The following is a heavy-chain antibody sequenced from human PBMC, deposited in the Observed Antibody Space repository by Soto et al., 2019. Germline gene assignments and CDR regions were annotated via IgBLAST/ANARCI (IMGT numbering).Heavy chain of an antibody. V-gene: IGHV1-3*01. CDR1: GYTFTSYA. D-gene: IGHD2-2*03. Sequence: ASVKVSCKASGYTFTSYAMHWVRQAPGQRLEWMGWINAGNGNTKYSQKFQGRVTITRDTSASTAYMELSSLRSEDTAVYYCAMVDIVVVPAAPADYYMDVWGKGTTVTVSS. CDR2: INAGNGNT. J-gene: IGHJ6*03. CDR3: AMVDIVVVPAAPADYYMDV.